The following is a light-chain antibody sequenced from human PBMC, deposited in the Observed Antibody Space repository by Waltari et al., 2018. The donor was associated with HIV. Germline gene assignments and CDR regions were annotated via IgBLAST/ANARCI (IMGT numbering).Light chain of an antibody. Sequence: QSALTQPRSVSGSLGQSVSISCTGTSSDVGNYNRFSWYQQHPGKAPKLIIYNVRERPSGVPDRFSASKSANTASLTISRLQADDEADYYCCSYAGTYKVFGTGTQVTVL. CDR2: NVR. CDR1: SSDVGNYNR. V-gene: IGLV2-11*01. J-gene: IGLJ1*01. CDR3: CSYAGTYKV.